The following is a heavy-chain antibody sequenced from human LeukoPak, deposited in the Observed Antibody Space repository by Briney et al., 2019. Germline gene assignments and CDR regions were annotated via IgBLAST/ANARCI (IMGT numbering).Heavy chain of an antibody. Sequence: PGGSLRLSCAASGFTFSNAWMSWVRQAPGKGLEWVGRIKSKTDGGTTDYAAPVKGRFTISRDDSKNTLYLQMNSLKTEDTAVCYCTTDSFRGDNWFDPWGQGTLVTVSS. CDR1: GFTFSNAW. V-gene: IGHV3-15*01. CDR2: IKSKTDGGTT. CDR3: TTDSFRGDNWFDP. D-gene: IGHD3-10*01. J-gene: IGHJ5*02.